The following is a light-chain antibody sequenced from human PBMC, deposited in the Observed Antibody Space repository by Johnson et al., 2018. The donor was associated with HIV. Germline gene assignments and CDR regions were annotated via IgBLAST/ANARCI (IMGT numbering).Light chain of an antibody. CDR1: SSNIGNNY. CDR2: ENN. CDR3: APWDGSMTIVGG. V-gene: IGLV1-51*02. Sequence: SVLTQPPSVSAAPGQKVTISCSGSSSNIGNNYVSWYQQLPGTAPKLLIYENNKRPSGIPDRFSGSKSGTSATLGITGLQTGDEADYYCAPWDGSMTIVGGFRPGTKVPV. J-gene: IGLJ1*01.